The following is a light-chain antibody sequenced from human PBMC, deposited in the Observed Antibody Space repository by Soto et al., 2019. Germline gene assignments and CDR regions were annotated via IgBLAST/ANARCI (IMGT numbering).Light chain of an antibody. CDR1: QSISNS. J-gene: IGKJ1*01. CDR2: GTS. V-gene: IGKV1-39*01. Sequence: DFQLTLSPSSLSASVGDRVTITCRASQSISNSLNWYQQKPGKAPNLLIYGTSDLQSGVPSRFSGSGSGTEFTLTISCLQRDEFATYYCQQSHSSSWTFGQGTKVEIK. CDR3: QQSHSSSWT.